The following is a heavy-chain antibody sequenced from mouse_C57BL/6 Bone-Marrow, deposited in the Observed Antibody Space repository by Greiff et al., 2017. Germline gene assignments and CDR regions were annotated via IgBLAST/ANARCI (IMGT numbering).Heavy chain of an antibody. Sequence: QVQLQQPGAELVRPGSSVKLSCKASGYTFTSYWMHWVKQRPIQGLEWIGNIDPSDSETHYNQKFKDKATVTVDKSSSTAYMQLSSLTSEDSAVYYCARSGGLYWYFDVWGTGTTVTVSS. J-gene: IGHJ1*03. CDR1: GYTFTSYW. D-gene: IGHD2-2*01. CDR2: IDPSDSET. CDR3: ARSGGLYWYFDV. V-gene: IGHV1-52*01.